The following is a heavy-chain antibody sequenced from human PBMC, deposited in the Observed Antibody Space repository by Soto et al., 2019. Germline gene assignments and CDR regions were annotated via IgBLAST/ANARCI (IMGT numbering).Heavy chain of an antibody. CDR2: INQHGSET. Sequence: GSLRLSCAASGFTFSTYWMSWVRQAPGKGLEWVAHINQHGSETYYVDSVKGQFTISRDNAKNSLYLQMNSLRAEDTAVYYCASSYQYYDFWSGPPTGLAVWGQGTTGTVS. CDR3: ASSYQYYDFWSGPPTGLAV. CDR1: GFTFSTYW. D-gene: IGHD3-3*01. V-gene: IGHV3-7*03. J-gene: IGHJ6*02.